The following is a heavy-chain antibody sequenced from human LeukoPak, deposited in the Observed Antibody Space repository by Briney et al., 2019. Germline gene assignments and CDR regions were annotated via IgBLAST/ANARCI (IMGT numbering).Heavy chain of an antibody. CDR1: GFTFNTYT. Sequence: GGSLRLSCAASGFTFNTYTMNWVRQAPGKGLEWLSYITGRGTTIYYADSVRGRFTISRDNAKNSLFLQMNSLRAEDTAVYYCARGGINYGFDYWGQGNLVTVSS. J-gene: IGHJ4*02. CDR3: ARGGINYGFDY. D-gene: IGHD3-16*01. V-gene: IGHV3-48*01. CDR2: ITGRGTTI.